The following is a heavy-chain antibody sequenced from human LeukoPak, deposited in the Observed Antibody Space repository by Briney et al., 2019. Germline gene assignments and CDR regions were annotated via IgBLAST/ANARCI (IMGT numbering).Heavy chain of an antibody. D-gene: IGHD6-6*01. V-gene: IGHV4-34*01. CDR3: ARYSSSSGPTYYFDY. J-gene: IGHJ4*02. CDR1: GESFSGHY. CDR2: ISHSGST. Sequence: SETLSLTCAVYGESFSGHYWSWIRQPPGKGLEWIGEISHSGSTNYNPSLKSRVTISGDTSKNQFSLKLSSVTAADTAVYYCARYSSSSGPTYYFDYWGQGTLVTVSS.